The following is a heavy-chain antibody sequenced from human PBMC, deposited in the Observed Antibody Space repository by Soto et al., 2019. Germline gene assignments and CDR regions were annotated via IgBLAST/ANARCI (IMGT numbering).Heavy chain of an antibody. Sequence: GSGPTLVNPTQTLTLTCTFSGFSLTTTGMRVSWIRQPPGKALEWLARIDWDDDKFYSTSLKPRLTISKDTSKNQVVLTMTNMDPGDTATYYCARTAGYYRGRNFDYWGQGTLVTVSS. D-gene: IGHD3-10*01. J-gene: IGHJ4*02. CDR1: GFSLTTTGMR. CDR2: IDWDDDK. V-gene: IGHV2-70*04. CDR3: ARTAGYYRGRNFDY.